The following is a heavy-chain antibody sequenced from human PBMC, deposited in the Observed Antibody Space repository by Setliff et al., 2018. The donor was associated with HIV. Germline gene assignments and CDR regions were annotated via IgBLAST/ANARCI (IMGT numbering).Heavy chain of an antibody. J-gene: IGHJ4*02. Sequence: SSETLSLTCTVSGGAMNSYYWTWVRQPPGKGLEWIGYIYDSGNTNYNPSLKSRVSISLGTSNNQFSLRLTSMTAADTAIYYCARDGEYFDQWGRGVMVTVSS. CDR2: IYDSGNT. CDR3: ARDGEYFDQ. V-gene: IGHV4-4*08. CDR1: GGAMNSYY.